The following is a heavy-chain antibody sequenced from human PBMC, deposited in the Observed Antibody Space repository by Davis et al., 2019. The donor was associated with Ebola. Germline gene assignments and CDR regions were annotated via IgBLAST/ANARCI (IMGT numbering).Heavy chain of an antibody. Sequence: GESPITSCASPGLTLSSYAMSRVRHPPGQLLEWVSRIRGSGGSTYSADSVKGRFTISRDNSQNTLYMQMNSLRAEDTAVYYCAKPTNNIVGANYYFDYWGQGTLVTVSS. J-gene: IGHJ4*02. CDR2: IRGSGGST. CDR1: GLTLSSYA. CDR3: AKPTNNIVGANYYFDY. D-gene: IGHD1-26*01. V-gene: IGHV3-23*01.